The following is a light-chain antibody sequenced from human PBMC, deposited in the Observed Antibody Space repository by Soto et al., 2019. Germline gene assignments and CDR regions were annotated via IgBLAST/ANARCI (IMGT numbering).Light chain of an antibody. CDR1: NSNIGSNA. J-gene: IGLJ2*01. CDR3: AAWDDSLKGVV. CDR2: GNN. Sequence: QSVLTQPPSASGTPGQGVAISCSGNNSNIGSNAVNWYQQLPGTAPKRLISGNNQRPSGVPDRFSGSESGTSAFLAISGLQSEDEADYYCAAWDDSLKGVVFGGGTKLTVL. V-gene: IGLV1-44*01.